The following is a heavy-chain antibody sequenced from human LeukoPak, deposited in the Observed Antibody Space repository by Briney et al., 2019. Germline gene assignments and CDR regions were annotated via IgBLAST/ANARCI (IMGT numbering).Heavy chain of an antibody. D-gene: IGHD2-15*01. V-gene: IGHV5-51*01. J-gene: IGHJ6*03. CDR1: GYSFTSYW. CDR2: IYPGDSDT. Sequence: GESLKISCKGSGYSFTSYWIGWVRQMPGKGLEWMGIIYPGDSDTRYSPSSQGQVTISADKSISTAYLQWSSLKASDTAMYYCAREYCSGGSCYQSTHYYMDVWGKGTTVTVSS. CDR3: AREYCSGGSCYQSTHYYMDV.